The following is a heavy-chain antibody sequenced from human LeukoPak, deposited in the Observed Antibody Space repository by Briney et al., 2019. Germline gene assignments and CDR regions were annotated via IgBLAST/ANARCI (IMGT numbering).Heavy chain of an antibody. CDR3: ARDTRTMTAVTRGQHYYYGLDV. CDR2: INPSDGGT. Sequence: ASVSVSFKASGYTFTNYYLHWVRQAPGHGREGMAIINPSDGGTYYEQKLQGRVTVTKDTSTSTVYMELSSLRSEDTAVYYCARDTRTMTAVTRGQHYYYGLDVWGQGTTVTVSS. CDR1: GYTFTNYY. D-gene: IGHD4-17*01. J-gene: IGHJ6*02. V-gene: IGHV1-46*01.